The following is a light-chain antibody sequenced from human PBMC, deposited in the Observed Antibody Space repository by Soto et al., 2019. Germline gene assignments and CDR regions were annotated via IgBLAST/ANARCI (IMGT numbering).Light chain of an antibody. V-gene: IGKV1-39*01. J-gene: IGKJ1*01. Sequence: DIQMTQSPSSLSASVGDRVTITCRASQSISSYLNWYQQKPGKAPKLLIYDASSLQSGVPSRFSGSGSGTDLTLTISSLQPEDFAAYYYQQSYSRTFGPGTQVDIK. CDR2: DAS. CDR3: QQSYSRT. CDR1: QSISSY.